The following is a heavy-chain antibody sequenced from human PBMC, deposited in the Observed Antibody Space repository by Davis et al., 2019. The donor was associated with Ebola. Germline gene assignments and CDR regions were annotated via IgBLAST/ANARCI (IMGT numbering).Heavy chain of an antibody. CDR2: ISAYNGNT. CDR3: ARRYYHSSGWYFDY. Sequence: AASVTVSCKASRGTFSSYTISWVRQAPGQGLEWMGWISAYNGNTNYAQKLQGRVTMTTDTSTSTAYLELRSLRSDDTAVYYCARRYYHSSGWYFDYWGQGTLVTVSS. CDR1: RGTFSSYT. V-gene: IGHV1-18*01. D-gene: IGHD6-19*01. J-gene: IGHJ4*02.